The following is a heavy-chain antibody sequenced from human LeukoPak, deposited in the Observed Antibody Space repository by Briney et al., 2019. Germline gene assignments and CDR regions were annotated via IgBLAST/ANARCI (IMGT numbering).Heavy chain of an antibody. CDR1: GFTFSSYA. CDR2: ISGSGGST. V-gene: IGHV3-23*01. J-gene: IGHJ6*03. D-gene: IGHD4-17*01. CDR3: AKDGWHGDYGDSFLDYYYMDV. Sequence: AGGSLRLSCAASGFTFSSYAMSWVRQAPGKGLEWVSAISGSGGSTYYADSVKGRFTISRDNSKNTLYLQMNSLRAEDTAVYYCAKDGWHGDYGDSFLDYYYMDVWGKGTTVTVSS.